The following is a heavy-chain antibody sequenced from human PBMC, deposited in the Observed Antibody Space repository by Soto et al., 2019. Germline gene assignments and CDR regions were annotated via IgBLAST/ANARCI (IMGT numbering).Heavy chain of an antibody. V-gene: IGHV4-59*12. D-gene: IGHD2-15*01. Sequence: SETLSLTCTVSGGSISSYYWSWIRQPPGKELEWIGHMHYSGSTNYNPSLKSRVTISVDTSKNQFSLYLNSVTAADTAVYYCARWVEVSLDYFDSWGQGTPVTV. J-gene: IGHJ4*02. CDR1: GGSISSYY. CDR3: ARWVEVSLDYFDS. CDR2: MHYSGST.